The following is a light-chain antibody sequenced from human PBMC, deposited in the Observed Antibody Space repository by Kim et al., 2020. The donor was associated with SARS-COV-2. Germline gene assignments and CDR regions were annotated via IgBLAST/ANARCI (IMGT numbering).Light chain of an antibody. Sequence: DIHMTQSPSSLSSSVGDRFTITCQASQDISNYLNWYQQKPGKAPKLLIYDASNLETGVPSRFSRSGSGTDFTFTISSLQPEDIATYYCKQYDNLLNLGGGNKVDIK. V-gene: IGKV1-33*01. J-gene: IGKJ4*01. CDR1: QDISNY. CDR3: KQYDNLLN. CDR2: DAS.